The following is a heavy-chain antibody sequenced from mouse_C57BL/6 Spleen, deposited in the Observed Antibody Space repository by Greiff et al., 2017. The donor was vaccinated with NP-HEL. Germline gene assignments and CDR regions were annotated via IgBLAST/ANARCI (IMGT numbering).Heavy chain of an antibody. V-gene: IGHV3-1*01. CDR1: GYSITSGYD. Sequence: EVQLKESGPGMVKPSQSLSLTCTVTGYSITSGYDWHWIRHFPGNKLEWMGYISYSGSTNYNPSLKSRISITHDTSKNHFFLKLNSVTTEDTATYYCARNFQYWYFDVWGTGTTVTVSS. CDR3: ARNFQYWYFDV. CDR2: ISYSGST. J-gene: IGHJ1*03.